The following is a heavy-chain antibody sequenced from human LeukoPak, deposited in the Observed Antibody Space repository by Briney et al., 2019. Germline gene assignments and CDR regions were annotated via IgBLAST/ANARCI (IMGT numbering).Heavy chain of an antibody. J-gene: IGHJ4*02. Sequence: GGSLRLSCAASGFTFSDYSMCWVRQAPGKGLQWVSYIGSAGRTIYYADSVRGRFTISRDNAKNSLYLQMNSLRAEDTAVYYCARDRLNGWGQGTLVTVSS. CDR3: ARDRLNG. CDR1: GFTFSDYS. V-gene: IGHV3-48*04. D-gene: IGHD2-21*02. CDR2: IGSAGRTI.